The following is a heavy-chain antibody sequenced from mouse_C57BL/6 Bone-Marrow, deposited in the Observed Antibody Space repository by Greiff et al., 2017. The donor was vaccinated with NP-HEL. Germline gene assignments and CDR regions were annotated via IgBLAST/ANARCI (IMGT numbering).Heavy chain of an antibody. CDR3: ARSGAYYSNY. D-gene: IGHD2-5*01. Sequence: VQLVESGAELARPGASVKMSCKASGYTFTSYTMHWVKQRPGQGLEWIGYINPSSGYTKYNQKFKDKATLTADKSSSTAYMQLSSLTSEDSAVYYCARSGAYYSNYWGQGTLVTVSA. CDR2: INPSSGYT. J-gene: IGHJ3*01. CDR1: GYTFTSYT. V-gene: IGHV1-4*01.